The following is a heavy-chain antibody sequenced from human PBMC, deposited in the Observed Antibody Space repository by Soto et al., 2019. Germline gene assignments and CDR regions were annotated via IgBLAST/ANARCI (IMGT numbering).Heavy chain of an antibody. J-gene: IGHJ5*02. V-gene: IGHV5-10-1*01. CDR3: AGTKYSSIWYRQYNWFDP. Sequence: GESLKIACKGPGYSFTSSWISWVRQMPGKGQEWVGRIDPSDAYTNYRPSFQGHVTITADKTISTAYLQWSSLKASDTAMYYCAGTKYSSIWYRQYNWFDPWGQGTLVTVSS. CDR1: GYSFTSSW. CDR2: IDPSDAYT. D-gene: IGHD6-13*01.